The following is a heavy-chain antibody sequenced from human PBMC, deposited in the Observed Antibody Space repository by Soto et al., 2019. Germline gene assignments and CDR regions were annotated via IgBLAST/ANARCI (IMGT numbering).Heavy chain of an antibody. CDR3: GRDYVWGSHRYTGLNY. V-gene: IGHV1-69*13. Sequence: SVKVSCKASGGTFSSFPISWVRQAPGQGLEWAGGIIPIFGTTNYAQKFQARVAITADESTSTVYMELSSLRSDDTAVYYCGRDYVWGSHRYTGLNYWGQGTLVTVSS. J-gene: IGHJ4*02. CDR2: IIPIFGTT. D-gene: IGHD3-16*02. CDR1: GGTFSSFP.